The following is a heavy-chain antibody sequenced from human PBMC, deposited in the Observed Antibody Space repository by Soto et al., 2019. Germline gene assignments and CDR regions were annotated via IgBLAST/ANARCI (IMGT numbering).Heavy chain of an antibody. Sequence: QGQLVQSGAEVKKPGASVKVSCGTSGFSFTSYSFHWVRQAPAQGLQWMGWINAGRGKTKYSQQFQGRVTFTWDTSANTAYMELSRLTSEDTSVFYCARWIDNGYFDYWGQGTLVTVSA. J-gene: IGHJ4*02. CDR2: INAGRGKT. CDR1: GFSFTSYS. CDR3: ARWIDNGYFDY. D-gene: IGHD4-17*01. V-gene: IGHV1-3*01.